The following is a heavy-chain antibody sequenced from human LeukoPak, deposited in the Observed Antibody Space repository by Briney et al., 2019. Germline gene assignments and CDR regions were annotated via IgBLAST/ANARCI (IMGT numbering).Heavy chain of an antibody. J-gene: IGHJ4*02. CDR2: ISSSTSYI. CDR1: GFTFSSYS. Sequence: GGSLRLSCAASGFTFSSYSMNWIRQAPGKGLEWVSSISSSTSYIYYADSVKGRFTISKDNAKNSLYLQMNSLRAEDTAVYYCARGVNSNFDYWGQGTLITVSS. V-gene: IGHV3-21*01. D-gene: IGHD4-11*01. CDR3: ARGVNSNFDY.